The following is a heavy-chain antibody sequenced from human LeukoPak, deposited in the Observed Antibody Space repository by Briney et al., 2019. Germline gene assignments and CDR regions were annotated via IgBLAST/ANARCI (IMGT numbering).Heavy chain of an antibody. CDR2: IYYTGST. Sequence: PQTLSLTCTASGGSISTGGYCWSWIRQNPGQGLEWIGYIYYTGSTSYDPPLKSRVTISGDTSKNQFSLKLTSVTAADSAVYYCARVPLVWGQGSLVTVSS. CDR3: ARVPLV. J-gene: IGHJ4*02. V-gene: IGHV4-31*03. CDR1: GGSISTGGYC.